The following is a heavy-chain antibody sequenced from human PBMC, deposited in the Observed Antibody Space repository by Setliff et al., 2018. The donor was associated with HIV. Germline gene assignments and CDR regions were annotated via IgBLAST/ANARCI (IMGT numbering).Heavy chain of an antibody. J-gene: IGHJ4*02. CDR2: VYTSGST. CDR3: ARGLSFYDPGGFDY. Sequence: SETLSLTCTVSGGSINNYYWSWIRQPPGKGLEWIGYVYTSGSTNYNPSLKSRVTISLDTSKNQFSLKLSSVTAADTAVYYCARGLSFYDPGGFDYWGQGTLVTVSS. D-gene: IGHD3-22*01. CDR1: GGSINNYY. V-gene: IGHV4-4*09.